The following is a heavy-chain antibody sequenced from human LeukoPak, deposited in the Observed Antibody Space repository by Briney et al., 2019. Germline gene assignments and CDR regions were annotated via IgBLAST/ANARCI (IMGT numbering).Heavy chain of an antibody. D-gene: IGHD6-19*01. CDR2: IKQDGSET. CDR1: EFTFSNYW. CDR3: ARDGGLGGWVKRGDY. V-gene: IGHV3-7*01. J-gene: IGHJ4*02. Sequence: PGGSLRLSCAASEFTFSNYWMSWVRQAPGKGLEWVANIKQDGSETYYVDSVKGRFTISRDNARNSLYLQMNSLRAEDTAVYYCARDGGLGGWVKRGDYWGQGTPVTVSS.